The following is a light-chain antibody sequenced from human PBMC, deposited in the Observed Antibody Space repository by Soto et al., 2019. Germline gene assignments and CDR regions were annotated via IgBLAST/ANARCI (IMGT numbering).Light chain of an antibody. J-gene: IGKJ1*01. CDR1: QSVSSD. Sequence: EILMTQSPATLSVSQGERATLSCRASQSVSSDLAWYQQKPGQPPRLLIYAASARATGIPARFSGSGSGTEFTLTISSLQSEDFAIYFCQQYNNWPTFGQRTKVDI. CDR3: QQYNNWPT. V-gene: IGKV3-15*01. CDR2: AAS.